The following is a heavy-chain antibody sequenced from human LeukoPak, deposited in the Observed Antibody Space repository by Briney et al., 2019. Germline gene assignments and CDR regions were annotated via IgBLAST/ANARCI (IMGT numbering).Heavy chain of an antibody. V-gene: IGHV4-4*02. CDR3: ARRGPSSWSKVHYGMDV. CDR2: IYHSGST. CDR1: GGSISSSNW. Sequence: SGTLSLTCAVSGGSISSSNWWSWVRQPPGKGLEWIGEIYHSGSTNYNPSLKSRVTISVDKSKNQFSLKLSSVTAADTAVYYCARRGPSSWSKVHYGMDVWGQGTTVTVSS. J-gene: IGHJ6*02. D-gene: IGHD6-13*01.